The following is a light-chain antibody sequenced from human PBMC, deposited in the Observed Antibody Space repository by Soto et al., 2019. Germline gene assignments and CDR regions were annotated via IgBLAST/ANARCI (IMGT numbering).Light chain of an antibody. Sequence: QSVLTQPASVSGSPGQSITISCTGTSSDVGGYNHVSWYQHHPGKAPKLMIYDVSNRPSGVSNRFSGSKSGNTASLTISGLQPEDEADYYCRSYTTSNTRQIVFGTGTKVTVL. CDR3: RSYTTSNTRQIV. J-gene: IGLJ1*01. CDR1: SSDVGGYNH. V-gene: IGLV2-14*03. CDR2: DVS.